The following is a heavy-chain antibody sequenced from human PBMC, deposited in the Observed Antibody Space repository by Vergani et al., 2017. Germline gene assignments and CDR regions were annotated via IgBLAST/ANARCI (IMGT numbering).Heavy chain of an antibody. Sequence: QVQLVQAGAEVKKPGASVKVSCKASGYTFTSYGISWVRQGPGQWLEWMGWISAYNGNTNYAQKLQGRVTMTTDTSTSTAYMELRSLRSDDTAVYYCARDQFERYSGYDLEGPTWNYDAFDIWGQGTMVTVSS. CDR2: ISAYNGNT. CDR3: ARDQFERYSGYDLEGPTWNYDAFDI. D-gene: IGHD5-12*01. CDR1: GYTFTSYG. J-gene: IGHJ3*02. V-gene: IGHV1-18*01.